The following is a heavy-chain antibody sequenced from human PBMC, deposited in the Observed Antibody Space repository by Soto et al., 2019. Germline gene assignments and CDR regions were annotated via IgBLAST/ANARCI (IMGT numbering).Heavy chain of an antibody. J-gene: IGHJ2*01. CDR2: IIPIFGTA. CDR1: GGTFSSYA. D-gene: IGHD4-17*01. CDR3: ARGTTVVTTFHWYFDL. V-gene: IGHV1-69*01. Sequence: QVQLVQSGAEVKKPGSSVKVSCKASGGTFSSYALSWVRQAPGQGLEWMGGIIPIFGTANYAQKFQGRVTITADESTSTAYMELSSLRSEDTAVYYCARGTTVVTTFHWYFDLWGRGTLVTVSS.